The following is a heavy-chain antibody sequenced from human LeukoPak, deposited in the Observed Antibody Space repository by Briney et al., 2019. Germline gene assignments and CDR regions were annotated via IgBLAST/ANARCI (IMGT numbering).Heavy chain of an antibody. D-gene: IGHD3-22*01. CDR3: AYYDSSGYYYGRLRY. V-gene: IGHV3-23*01. J-gene: IGHJ4*02. CDR1: GFTFSDHY. CDR2: ISAGGGTI. Sequence: PGGSLRLSCAASGFTFSDHYMDWVRQTPGKGLEWVSGISAGGGTILYADSVKGRFTISRDNSKNTLYLHMNNLRVEDTAVYFCAYYDSSGYYYGRLRYWGQGTPVTVSS.